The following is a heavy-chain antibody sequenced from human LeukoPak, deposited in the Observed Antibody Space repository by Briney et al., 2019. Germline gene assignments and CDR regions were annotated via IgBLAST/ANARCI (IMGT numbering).Heavy chain of an antibody. CDR3: ARGRLAYFDY. D-gene: IGHD2-21*01. CDR2: FYYWGST. CDR1: GGLISSYY. J-gene: IGHJ4*02. Sequence: SDPLTLPCSVSGGLISSYYWSWLPQPTGKGVEWLGYFYYWGSTNYNPSLKSRVPIPVDMSKNQFSLKLSSVTAAHTAVYYSARGRLAYFDYWGQGTLVTVSS. V-gene: IGHV4-59*13.